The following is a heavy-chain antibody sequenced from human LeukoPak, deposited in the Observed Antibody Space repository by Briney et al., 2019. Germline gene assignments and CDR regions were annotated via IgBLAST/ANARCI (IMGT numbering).Heavy chain of an antibody. CDR3: ARSTYYYDSSGPDGRSGNYFDY. CDR2: IIDSGDIT. Sequence: PGGSLRLSCEASGFTFSSYAMSWVRQAPGKGLEWVSGIIDSGDITYYANSVKGRFTISRDNSKNTLYLQMNSLRAEDTAVYYCARSTYYYDSSGPDGRSGNYFDYWGQGTLVTVSS. D-gene: IGHD3-22*01. CDR1: GFTFSSYA. J-gene: IGHJ4*02. V-gene: IGHV3-23*01.